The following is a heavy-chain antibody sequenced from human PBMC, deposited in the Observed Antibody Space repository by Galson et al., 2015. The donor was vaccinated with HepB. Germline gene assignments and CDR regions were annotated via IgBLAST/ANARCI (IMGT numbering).Heavy chain of an antibody. J-gene: IGHJ3*02. CDR2: INPNSGGT. V-gene: IGHV1-2*02. D-gene: IGHD3-3*01. Sequence: SVKVSCKASGYTFTGYYMHWVRQAPGQGLEWMGWINPNSGGTNYAQKFQGRVTMTRDTSISTAYMELSRLRSDDTAVYYCARDPDFWSVSGAFDIWGQGTMVTVSS. CDR3: ARDPDFWSVSGAFDI. CDR1: GYTFTGYY.